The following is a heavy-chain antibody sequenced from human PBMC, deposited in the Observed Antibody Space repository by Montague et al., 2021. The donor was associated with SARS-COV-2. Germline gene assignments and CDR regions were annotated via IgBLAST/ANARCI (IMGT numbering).Heavy chain of an antibody. CDR1: GFTFHNFA. Sequence: SLRLSCAASGFTFHNFAMHWVRQSPTKGLERLAVISSDGANSFYADSVKGRFSISRDNSKSALFLQLNSLRTEDTALYFCARSLTPLSSAWWGSGYYLDYWGQGAQVTVSS. D-gene: IGHD6-19*01. J-gene: IGHJ4*02. CDR3: ARSLTPLSSAWWGSGYYLDY. V-gene: IGHV3-30*04. CDR2: ISSDGANS.